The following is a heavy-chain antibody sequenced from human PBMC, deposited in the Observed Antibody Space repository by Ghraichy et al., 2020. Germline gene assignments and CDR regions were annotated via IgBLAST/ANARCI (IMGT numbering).Heavy chain of an antibody. CDR1: GFTFSSYA. Sequence: GGSLRLSCAASGFTFSSYAMSWVRQAPGKGLEWVSAISGSGGSTYYADSVKGRFTISRDNSKNTLYLQMNSLRAEDTAVYYCAKAVAAAGTGGWFDPWGQGTLVTVSS. V-gene: IGHV3-23*01. CDR3: AKAVAAAGTGGWFDP. D-gene: IGHD6-13*01. J-gene: IGHJ5*02. CDR2: ISGSGGST.